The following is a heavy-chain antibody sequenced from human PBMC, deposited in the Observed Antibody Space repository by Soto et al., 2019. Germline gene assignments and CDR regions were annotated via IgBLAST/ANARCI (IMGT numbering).Heavy chain of an antibody. CDR2: VSGGGGST. J-gene: IGHJ4*02. V-gene: IGHV3-23*01. CDR3: AKVVDSGSTIFGVVGGGYFDD. CDR1: GFTFNNYA. Sequence: EVQLLESGGGLVQPGGSLRLSCAASGFTFNNYAMSWVRQTPGKGLEWVAGVSGGGGSTYYADSVRGRFTISRDNFEKALFLQMNTLRAEDTAVYYCAKVVDSGSTIFGVVGGGYFDDWGQGTLVPVSS. D-gene: IGHD3-3*01.